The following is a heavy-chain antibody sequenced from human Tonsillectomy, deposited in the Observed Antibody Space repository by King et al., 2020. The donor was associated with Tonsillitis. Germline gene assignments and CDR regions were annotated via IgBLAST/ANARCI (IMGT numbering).Heavy chain of an antibody. J-gene: IGHJ3*01. CDR2: IYTNGNV. D-gene: IGHD4/OR15-4a*01. CDR1: GASINRYS. V-gene: IGHV4-4*07. CDR3: ARDDYESDPFDV. Sequence: VQLQESGPGLVTPSETLSLTCVVSGASINRYSWSWIRQPAGKGLEWIGRIYTNGNVNYNPSLKSRVSMSVDTSKNELSLNVNSVTAADTAVYYCARDDYESDPFDVWGQGTMVTVSS.